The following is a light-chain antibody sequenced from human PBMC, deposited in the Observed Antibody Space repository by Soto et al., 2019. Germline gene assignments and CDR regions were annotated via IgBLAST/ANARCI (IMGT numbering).Light chain of an antibody. Sequence: EIVMTQSPATLSMSPGERATLSCRASQSVSSNLAWYQQKPGQAPRRVIYDTSTRATGIPARFSGSGSGTEFTLTISSLQSEDFAVYYCQQYNNWPLTFGGGTRVEIK. CDR1: QSVSSN. V-gene: IGKV3-15*01. CDR3: QQYNNWPLT. J-gene: IGKJ4*01. CDR2: DTS.